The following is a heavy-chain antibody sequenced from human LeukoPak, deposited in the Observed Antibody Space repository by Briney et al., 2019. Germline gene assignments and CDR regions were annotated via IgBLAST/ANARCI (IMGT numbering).Heavy chain of an antibody. V-gene: IGHV3-23*01. CDR2: ISGSGAYT. Sequence: GGSLRLSCAASGFTFSSYAMSWVRQAPGKGLEWVSTISGSGAYTYYADSVKGRFTISRDNSKNTLYLQMNSLRAEDTAVYYCAKSIETTVKYYFDYWGQGTLVTVSS. CDR3: AKSIETTVKYYFDY. D-gene: IGHD4-17*01. J-gene: IGHJ4*02. CDR1: GFTFSSYA.